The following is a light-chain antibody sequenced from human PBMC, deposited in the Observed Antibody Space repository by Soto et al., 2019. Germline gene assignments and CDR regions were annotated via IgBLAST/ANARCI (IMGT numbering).Light chain of an antibody. CDR1: ESISNN. Sequence: DIQMTQSPSSLSASVGDRVTITCRASESISNNLNWYQQKPGQAPKLLIYAASTLQSGVPSRFSGGGSGTDFTLTIGSLQPEDFTAYYCQQNYSTPRGACGQGTKVEIK. J-gene: IGKJ1*01. V-gene: IGKV1-39*01. CDR3: QQNYSTPRGA. CDR2: AAS.